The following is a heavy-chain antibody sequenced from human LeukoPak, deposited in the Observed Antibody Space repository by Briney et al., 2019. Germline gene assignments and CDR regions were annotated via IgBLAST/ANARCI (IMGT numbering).Heavy chain of an antibody. CDR2: ISGSGGRT. CDR3: ARDIMGATLYFDS. CDR1: GVTFSIYG. J-gene: IGHJ4*02. V-gene: IGHV3-23*01. Sequence: GGSLRLSCAVSGVTFSIYGMSWVRQAPGKGLEWVSAISGSGGRTYNAESMKGRFTITIDNSKNTLYLQMNSLRVEDTVVYYCARDIMGATLYFDSWGQGTLVTVSS. D-gene: IGHD1-26*01.